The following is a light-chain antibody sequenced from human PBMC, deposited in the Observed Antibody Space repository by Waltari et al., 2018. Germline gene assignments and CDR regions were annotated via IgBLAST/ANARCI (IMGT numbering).Light chain of an antibody. J-gene: IGKJ1*01. V-gene: IGKV3-20*01. Sequence: EIVLPQSPGTLPLSQGERATLSCRASQSVSSSYLAWYQQKPGQAPRLLIYGASSRATGIPDRFSGSGSGTDFTLTISRLEPEDFAVYYCQQYGSSLPWTFGQGTKVEIK. CDR1: QSVSSSY. CDR3: QQYGSSLPWT. CDR2: GAS.